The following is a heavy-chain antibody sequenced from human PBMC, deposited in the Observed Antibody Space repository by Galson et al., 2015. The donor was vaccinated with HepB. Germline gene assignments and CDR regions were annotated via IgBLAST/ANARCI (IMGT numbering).Heavy chain of an antibody. CDR1: GGTFSSYA. CDR2: IIPIFGTA. V-gene: IGHV1-69*13. CDR3: AGYSHSSSWHLYYFDY. D-gene: IGHD6-13*01. Sequence: SVKVSCKASGGTFSSYAISWVRQAPGQGLEWMGGIIPIFGTANYAQKFQGRVTITADESTSTAYMELSSLRSEDTAVYYCAGYSHSSSWHLYYFDYWGQGTLVTVSS. J-gene: IGHJ4*02.